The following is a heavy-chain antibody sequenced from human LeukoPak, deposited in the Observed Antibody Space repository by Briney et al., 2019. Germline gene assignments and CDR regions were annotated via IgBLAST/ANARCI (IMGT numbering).Heavy chain of an antibody. V-gene: IGHV3-20*04. CDR1: GFTFDAYG. J-gene: IGHJ3*02. Sequence: GGSLRLSWAGSGFTFDAYGLSRVRPAPGKGLVGVSGLNWNAGSTGYADSVKGRFTISRDNAKNSLYLQMNSLRAEDTALYYCARDLPMVRGVITAFDIWGQGAMVTVSS. CDR2: LNWNAGST. CDR3: ARDLPMVRGVITAFDI. D-gene: IGHD3-10*01.